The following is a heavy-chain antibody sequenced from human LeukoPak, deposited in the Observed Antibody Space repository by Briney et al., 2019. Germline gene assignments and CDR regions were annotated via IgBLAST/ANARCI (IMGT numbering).Heavy chain of an antibody. D-gene: IGHD4-17*01. CDR3: ATTRSTVTTATVLDY. J-gene: IGHJ4*02. CDR1: GGSISTYY. Sequence: SETLSLTCTVSGGSISTYYWIWIRQPPGKGLEWIGRIYTTGSTTYNPSLKSRVTMSLDTSKNQFSLNLSSVTAADTAVYYCATTRSTVTTATVLDYWGQGTLVTVSS. V-gene: IGHV4-4*07. CDR2: IYTTGST.